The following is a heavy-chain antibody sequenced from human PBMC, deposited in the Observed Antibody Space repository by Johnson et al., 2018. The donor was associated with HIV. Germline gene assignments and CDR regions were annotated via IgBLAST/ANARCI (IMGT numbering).Heavy chain of an antibody. CDR1: GFTFSDHW. J-gene: IGHJ3*02. Sequence: VQLVESGGGLVQPGGSLRLSCGASGFTFSDHWMQWVRQAPGKGLEWVSGINWNGSSTSYADSVKGRFTISRDNAKNSLYLQMNSLRTEDTALYYCAKDRSPSAHDAFDIWGQGTMVTVSS. V-gene: IGHV3-74*01. CDR3: AKDRSPSAHDAFDI. CDR2: INWNGSST.